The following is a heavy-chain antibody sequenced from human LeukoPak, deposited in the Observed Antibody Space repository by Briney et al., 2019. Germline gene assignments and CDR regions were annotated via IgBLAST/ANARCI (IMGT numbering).Heavy chain of an antibody. D-gene: IGHD3-10*01. CDR2: INPNSGGT. CDR3: ASRAMVRGVGDY. V-gene: IGHV1-2*02. Sequence: ASVKVSCKASGYTFTGYYMHWVRQAPGQGLEWMGWINPNSGGTNYAQKFQGRVTITRDTAISTACMELSRLRADDTAVYCCASRAMVRGVGDYWGQGTLVTVSS. CDR1: GYTFTGYY. J-gene: IGHJ4*02.